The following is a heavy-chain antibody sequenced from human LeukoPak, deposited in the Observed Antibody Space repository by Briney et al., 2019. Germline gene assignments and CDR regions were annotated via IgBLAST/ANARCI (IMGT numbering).Heavy chain of an antibody. J-gene: IGHJ6*02. D-gene: IGHD5-18*01. V-gene: IGHV1-2*02. CDR3: ARNTAPGYGLDV. CDR2: IPPNSGAT. Sequence: ASVKVSCKASGYTFTGYYIHWVRQAPGQGFEWMGWIPPNSGATGYAQNFQGRVTMTRDTSISTAYMDLSRLRSDDTAVYYCARNTAPGYGLDVWGQGTPVTVSS. CDR1: GYTFTGYY.